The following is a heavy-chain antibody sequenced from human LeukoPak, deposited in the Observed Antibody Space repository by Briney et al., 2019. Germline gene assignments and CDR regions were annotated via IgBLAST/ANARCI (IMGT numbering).Heavy chain of an antibody. CDR2: IIPIFGTA. V-gene: IGHV1-69*01. J-gene: IGHJ4*02. CDR1: GGTFSSYA. Sequence: SVTVSCKASGGTFSSYAISWVRQAPGQGLEWMGGIIPIFGTANYAQKFQGRVTITADESTSTAYMELSSLRSEDTAVYYCARRGETNYYDSSGYYSRWGQGTLVTVSS. CDR3: ARRGETNYYDSSGYYSR. D-gene: IGHD3-22*01.